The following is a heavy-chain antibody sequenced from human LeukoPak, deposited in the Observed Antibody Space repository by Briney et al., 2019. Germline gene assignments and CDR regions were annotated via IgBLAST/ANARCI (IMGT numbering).Heavy chain of an antibody. V-gene: IGHV1-69*01. Sequence: SVKVSCKASGGTFSSYAISWVRQAPGQGLEWMGGIIPIFGTANYAQKFQGRVTITADESTSTAHMELSSLRSEDTAVYYCARDIVVVPAVDPWGQGTLVTVSS. J-gene: IGHJ5*02. CDR2: IIPIFGTA. D-gene: IGHD2-2*01. CDR3: ARDIVVVPAVDP. CDR1: GGTFSSYA.